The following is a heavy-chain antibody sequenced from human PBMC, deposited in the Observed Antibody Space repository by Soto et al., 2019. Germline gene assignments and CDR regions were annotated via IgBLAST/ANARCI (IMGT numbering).Heavy chain of an antibody. J-gene: IGHJ6*02. D-gene: IGHD3-22*01. Sequence: GASVKVSCKASGGTFSSYAISWVRQAPGQGLEWMGGIIPIFGTANYAQKFQGRVTITADESTSTAYMELSSLRSEDTAVYYCATRGGGAPTHYDSSGWEYYYYYGMDVWGQGTTVTVTS. CDR3: ATRGGGAPTHYDSSGWEYYYYYGMDV. V-gene: IGHV1-69*13. CDR2: IIPIFGTA. CDR1: GGTFSSYA.